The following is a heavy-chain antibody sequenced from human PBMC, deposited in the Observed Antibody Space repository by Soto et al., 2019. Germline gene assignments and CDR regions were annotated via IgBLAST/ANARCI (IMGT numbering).Heavy chain of an antibody. CDR1: GYSISSGNW. CDR2: IYYSGST. Sequence: SETLSLTCAVSGYSISSGNWWGWIRQPPGKGLEWIGYIYYSGSTYYNPSLKSRVTMSVDTSKNQFSLKLSSVTAVDTAVYYCARTGDIGWGNYGSGVAENKYYYYMDVWGKGTTVTVSS. V-gene: IGHV4-28*01. D-gene: IGHD3-10*01. J-gene: IGHJ6*03. CDR3: ARTGDIGWGNYGSGVAENKYYYYMDV.